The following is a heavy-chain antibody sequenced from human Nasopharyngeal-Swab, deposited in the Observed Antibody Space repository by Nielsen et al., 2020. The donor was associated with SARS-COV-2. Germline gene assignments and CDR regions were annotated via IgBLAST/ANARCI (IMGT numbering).Heavy chain of an antibody. D-gene: IGHD1-26*01. CDR2: IYSGGST. J-gene: IGHJ3*02. Sequence: GESLTISCAASGFTVSSNYMSWVRQAPGKGLEWVSVIYSGGSTYYADSVKGRFTISRDNSKNTLYLQMNSLRAEDTAVYYCARLRWELLPDAFDIWGQGTMVTVSS. CDR3: ARLRWELLPDAFDI. CDR1: GFTVSSNY. V-gene: IGHV3-66*01.